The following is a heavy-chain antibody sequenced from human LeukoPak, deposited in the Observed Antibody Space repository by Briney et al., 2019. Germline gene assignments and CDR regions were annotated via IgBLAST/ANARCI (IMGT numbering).Heavy chain of an antibody. CDR2: ISYDETNK. CDR1: GGSISSSN. D-gene: IGHD4-23*01. V-gene: IGHV3-30*04. CDR3: AKNNDYGGSYWYFDL. J-gene: IGHJ2*01. Sequence: LSLTCTVSGGSISSSNYYWGWIRQPPGKGLEWVAVISYDETNKYYEDSVKGRFTISRDSSKNTLYLQMSSLRDEDTAVYYCAKNNDYGGSYWYFDLWGRGTLVTVSS.